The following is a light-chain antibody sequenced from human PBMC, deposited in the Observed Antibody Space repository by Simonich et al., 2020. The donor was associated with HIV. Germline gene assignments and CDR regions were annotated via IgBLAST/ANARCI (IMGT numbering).Light chain of an antibody. CDR2: RAS. CDR1: QGIASY. CDR3: QHLNSFLPLT. J-gene: IGKJ4*01. Sequence: DIQLTQSPSFLSASVGYRVTITCRASQGIASYLAWYQQKPGKAPKLLIYRASTLQSGVPSRFSGSGSGTEFTLTISSLQPEDFATYYCQHLNSFLPLTFGGGTKVEIK. V-gene: IGKV1-9*01.